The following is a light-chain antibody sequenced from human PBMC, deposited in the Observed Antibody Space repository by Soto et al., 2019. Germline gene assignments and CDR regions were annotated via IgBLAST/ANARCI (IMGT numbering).Light chain of an antibody. J-gene: IGLJ3*02. CDR2: EVS. CDR1: SSDVGGYNY. V-gene: IGLV2-14*01. CDR3: SSYTSSSTWV. Sequence: QSALTQPASVSGSPGQSITISCTGTSSDVGGYNYVSWDQQHPGKAPKLIIYEVSNRPSAVSNHFSGSKSGNTASLTISGLQAEDEGDYYCSSYTSSSTWVFGGGTKLTVL.